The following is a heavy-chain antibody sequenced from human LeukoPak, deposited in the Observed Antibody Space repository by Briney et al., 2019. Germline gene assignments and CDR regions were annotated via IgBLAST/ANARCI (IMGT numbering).Heavy chain of an antibody. D-gene: IGHD3-10*01. V-gene: IGHV3-74*01. CDR1: GNYW. CDR3: ARFDPWGDYGMDV. Sequence: GGSLRLSCAASGNYWMHWVRQVPGKGLVWVSHINSDGSWTSYADSVKGRFTISKDNAKNTLYLQMNSLRAEDTAVYYCARFDPWGDYGMDVWDQGTTVTVSS. CDR2: INSDGSWT. J-gene: IGHJ6*02.